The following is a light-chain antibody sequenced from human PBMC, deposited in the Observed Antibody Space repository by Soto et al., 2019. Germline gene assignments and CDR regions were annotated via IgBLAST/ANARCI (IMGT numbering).Light chain of an antibody. V-gene: IGLV2-14*01. J-gene: IGLJ3*02. Sequence: QSVLTQPASLSGSPGQSITISGTGTSSDVGDYNYVSWYQQHPDKAPNLMIYEVSNRPSGVSNRFSVSKSGNTASLTISGLQAEDEADYYCSSYTSDSTWVFGGGTKLTVL. CDR3: SSYTSDSTWV. CDR2: EVS. CDR1: SSDVGDYNY.